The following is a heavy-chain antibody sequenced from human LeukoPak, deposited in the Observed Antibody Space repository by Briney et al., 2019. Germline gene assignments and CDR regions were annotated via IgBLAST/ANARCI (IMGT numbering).Heavy chain of an antibody. CDR1: GGSFSGYY. Sequence: SETLSLTCAVYGGSFSGYYWSWIRQPPGKGLEWTGEISHSGSTNHNPSLKSRVTISVDTSKNEVSLRLSSVTAADTAVYFCASVELATTNFGYWGQGSLVTVSS. J-gene: IGHJ4*02. CDR2: ISHSGST. D-gene: IGHD5-24*01. V-gene: IGHV4-34*01. CDR3: ASVELATTNFGY.